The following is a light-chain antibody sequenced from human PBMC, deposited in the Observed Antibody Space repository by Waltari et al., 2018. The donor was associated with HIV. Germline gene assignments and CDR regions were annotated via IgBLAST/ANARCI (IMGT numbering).Light chain of an antibody. J-gene: IGLJ1*01. V-gene: IGLV2-8*01. CDR1: SSDVGGYNF. CDR3: SSYGGSNSYV. Sequence: QSALTQPPSASGSLGQSVTISCTGTSSDVGGYNFVSWYQQHPDKVPKLIIYEVTKRPSGVPDRFSGSKSGNTASLTVSGLQAEDEGQYYCSSYGGSNSYVFGTGTEVTVL. CDR2: EVT.